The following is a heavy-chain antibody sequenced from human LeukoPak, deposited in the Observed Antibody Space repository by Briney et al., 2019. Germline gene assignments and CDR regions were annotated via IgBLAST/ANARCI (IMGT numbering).Heavy chain of an antibody. Sequence: GESLKISCKGSGYSFTSYWIGWVRQMPGKGLEWMGIIYPGDSDTRYSPSFQGQVTISADKSISTAYLQWSSLKASDTAMYYCARGTGRTAYYYYMDVWGKGTTVTVSS. CDR1: GYSFTSYW. J-gene: IGHJ6*03. D-gene: IGHD1-14*01. CDR3: ARGTGRTAYYYYMDV. CDR2: IYPGDSDT. V-gene: IGHV5-51*01.